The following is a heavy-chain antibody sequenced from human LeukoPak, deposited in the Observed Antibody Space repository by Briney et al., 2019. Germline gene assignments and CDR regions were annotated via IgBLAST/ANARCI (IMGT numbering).Heavy chain of an antibody. CDR2: IYYSGST. CDR1: GGSISSGGYY. V-gene: IGHV4-31*03. Sequence: KPSETLSLTCTVSGGSISSGGYYWSWIRQHPGKGLEWIGYIYYSGSTYYNPSLKSRVTISVDTSKNQFSLKLSSVTAADTAVYYCARESGAVAGTLDYWGQGTLVTVSS. CDR3: ARESGAVAGTLDY. J-gene: IGHJ4*02. D-gene: IGHD6-19*01.